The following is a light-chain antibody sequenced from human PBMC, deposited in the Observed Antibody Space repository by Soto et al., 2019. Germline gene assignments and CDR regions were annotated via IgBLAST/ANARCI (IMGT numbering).Light chain of an antibody. CDR1: SGYSSYI. CDR3: QTWGTGFHVV. Sequence: QAVVTQSPSASASLGASVKLTCTLSSGYSSYIIAWHQQQPEKGPPYLIRLNSDGSHTKGDGLPDRFSGSSSGAERYLTISSLQSEDEADYYCQTWGTGFHVVFGGGTKLTVL. CDR2: LNSDGSH. J-gene: IGLJ2*01. V-gene: IGLV4-69*01.